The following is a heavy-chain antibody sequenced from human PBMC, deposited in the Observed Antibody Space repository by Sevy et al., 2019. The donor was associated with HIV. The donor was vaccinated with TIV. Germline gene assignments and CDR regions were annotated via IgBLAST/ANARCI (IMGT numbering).Heavy chain of an antibody. CDR1: GFTFSSYE. V-gene: IGHV3-48*03. CDR3: ARGGYDFWSGHGGDY. D-gene: IGHD3-3*01. Sequence: GGSLRLSCAASGFTFSSYEMNWVRQAPGKGLEWVSYISSSGSTIYYADSVKGRFTISRDNAKISLYLQMNSLRAEDTAVYYWARGGYDFWSGHGGDYWGQGTLVTVSS. CDR2: ISSSGSTI. J-gene: IGHJ4*02.